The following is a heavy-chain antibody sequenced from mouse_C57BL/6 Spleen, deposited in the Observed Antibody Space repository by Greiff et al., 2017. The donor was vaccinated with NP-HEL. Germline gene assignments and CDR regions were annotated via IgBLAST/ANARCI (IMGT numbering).Heavy chain of an antibody. CDR1: GYTFTSYW. CDR3: ARGVLDY. D-gene: IGHD1-1*01. Sequence: QVQLQQSGAELVKPGASVKLSCKASGYTFTSYWMQWVKQRPGQGLEWIGEIDPSDSYTNYNQKFKGKATLTVDTSSSTAYMQLSSLTSEDSAVYYCARGVLDYWGQGTTLTVSS. V-gene: IGHV1-50*01. CDR2: IDPSDSYT. J-gene: IGHJ2*01.